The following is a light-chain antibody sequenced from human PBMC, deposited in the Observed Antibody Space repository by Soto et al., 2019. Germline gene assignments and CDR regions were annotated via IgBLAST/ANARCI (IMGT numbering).Light chain of an antibody. CDR3: QQHGNSPFT. J-gene: IGKJ3*01. V-gene: IGKV3-20*01. CDR2: GAS. CDR1: QSISSSS. Sequence: EIVLTQSPGTLSLSPGERATLPCRASQSISSSSLTWYQQKPGQAPRLLIYGASNRAPGIPDRFSGSGSGTDLTLTINRLEPEDFAVYYCQQHGNSPFTFGPGTKVDIK.